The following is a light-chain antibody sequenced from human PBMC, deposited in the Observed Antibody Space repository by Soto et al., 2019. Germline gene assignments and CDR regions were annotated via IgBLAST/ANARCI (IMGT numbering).Light chain of an antibody. CDR2: GAS. CDR3: QQYNEWPIT. CDR1: QSVSSSY. V-gene: IGKV3-20*01. J-gene: IGKJ5*01. Sequence: EIVLTQSPGTLSLSPGERATLSCRASQSVSSSYLAWYQQKPGQAPRLLIYGASSRATGIPARFSGSGSGTDFTLTISSLEPEDFAVYYCQQYNEWPITFGQGTRLE.